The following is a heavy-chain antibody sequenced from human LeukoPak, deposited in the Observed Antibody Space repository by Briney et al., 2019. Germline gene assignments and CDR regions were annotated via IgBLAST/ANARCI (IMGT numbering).Heavy chain of an antibody. Sequence: ASVKVSCKASGYSFTDYYMHWVRQAPGQGLEWMGWISPRSGDTSYAQKFQGRVTMTRDTSINTVDMGLSGLTSDDTAVFYCARGREIHGGSDTKLDDYWGQGNLVTVSS. V-gene: IGHV1-2*02. CDR1: GYSFTDYY. D-gene: IGHD3-10*01. J-gene: IGHJ4*02. CDR2: ISPRSGDT. CDR3: ARGREIHGGSDTKLDDY.